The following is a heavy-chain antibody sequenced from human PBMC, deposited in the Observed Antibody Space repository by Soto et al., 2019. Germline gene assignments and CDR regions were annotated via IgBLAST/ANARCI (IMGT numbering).Heavy chain of an antibody. J-gene: IGHJ4*02. D-gene: IGHD6-13*01. CDR3: LPRAGRGGNSWLPGH. CDR2: LYWDDDK. V-gene: IGHV2-5*02. Sequence: QITLKESGPTLVKPTQTLTLTCTFSGFSLSTSEVGVGWIRQPPGKALEWLALLYWDDDKRYNPSLKSRLTTAKDTSKNRVVLTLTNMDPVDTAPYYGLPRAGRGGNSWLPGHWGQGTPVTVSS. CDR1: GFSLSTSEVG.